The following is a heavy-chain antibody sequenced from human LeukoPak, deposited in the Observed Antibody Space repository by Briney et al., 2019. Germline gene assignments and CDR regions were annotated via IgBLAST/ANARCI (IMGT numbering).Heavy chain of an antibody. CDR3: ARGPFQQWLVHY. Sequence: SVKVSWKASGGTFSSYAISWVRQAPGQGLEWMGRIIPIFGTANYAQKFQGRVTITTDESTSTAYMELSSLRSEDTAVYYCARGPFQQWLVHYWGQGTLVTVSS. CDR1: GGTFSSYA. J-gene: IGHJ4*02. CDR2: IIPIFGTA. D-gene: IGHD6-19*01. V-gene: IGHV1-69*05.